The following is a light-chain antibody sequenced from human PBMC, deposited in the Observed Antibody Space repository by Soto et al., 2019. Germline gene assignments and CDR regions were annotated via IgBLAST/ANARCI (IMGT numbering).Light chain of an antibody. J-gene: IGLJ1*01. V-gene: IGLV3-27*01. Sequence: SYDLTQPSSVSVSPGQTARITCSGDVLAKKYARWFQQKPGQAPVLVIYDVSNRPSGVSHRFSGSESAYTASLTISGLQAEDEADYYCSSYSITTSLYVFGTGTKVTVL. CDR2: DVS. CDR1: VLAKKY. CDR3: SSYSITTSLYV.